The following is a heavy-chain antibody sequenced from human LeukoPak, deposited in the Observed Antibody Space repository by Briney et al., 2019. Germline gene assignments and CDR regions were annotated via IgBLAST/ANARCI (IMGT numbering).Heavy chain of an antibody. Sequence: ASVKVSCKASGYTFTGYYMHWVRQAPGQGLEWMGWINPNSGGTNYAQKFQGRVTMTRDTSISTAYMELSRLRSDDTAVYYCARGGYCSSTNSYRSWFDPWGQGTLVTVSS. J-gene: IGHJ5*02. D-gene: IGHD2-2*01. CDR2: INPNSGGT. CDR3: ARGGYCSSTNSYRSWFDP. V-gene: IGHV1-2*02. CDR1: GYTFTGYY.